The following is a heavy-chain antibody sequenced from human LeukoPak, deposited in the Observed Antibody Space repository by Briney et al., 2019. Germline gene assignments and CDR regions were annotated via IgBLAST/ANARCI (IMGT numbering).Heavy chain of an antibody. Sequence: PGGALRLSCAASGFTFSSYGMHWVRQAPGKGLEGVAFIRYDGSNKYYADSVKGRFTISRDNSKNTLYLQMNRLRAEDTAVYYCARGPSGYHNTGGQGTLVTVSS. CDR2: IRYDGSNK. V-gene: IGHV3-30*02. D-gene: IGHD5-12*01. J-gene: IGHJ4*02. CDR3: ARGPSGYHNT. CDR1: GFTFSSYG.